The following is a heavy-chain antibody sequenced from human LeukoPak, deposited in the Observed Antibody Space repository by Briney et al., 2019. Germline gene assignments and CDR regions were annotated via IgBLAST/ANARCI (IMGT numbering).Heavy chain of an antibody. D-gene: IGHD3-3*01. CDR3: ARSGTYYDFWSGYPSDYFYGMDV. CDR1: GFTFSSYA. Sequence: GRSLRLSCAASGFTFSSYAMHWVRLAPGKGLEWVAVISYDGSNKYYADSVKGRFTISRDNSKNTLYLQMNSLRAEDTAVYYCARSGTYYDFWSGYPSDYFYGMDVWGQGATVTVSS. V-gene: IGHV3-30-3*01. J-gene: IGHJ6*02. CDR2: ISYDGSNK.